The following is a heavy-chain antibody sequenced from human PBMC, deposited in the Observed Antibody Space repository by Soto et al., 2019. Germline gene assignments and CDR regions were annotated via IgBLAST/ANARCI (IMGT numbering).Heavy chain of an antibody. V-gene: IGHV4-30-4*01. D-gene: IGHD1-26*01. CDR1: GGSISSGDYY. Sequence: SETLSLTCTVSGGSISSGDYYWSWIRQPPGKGLEWIGYIYYSGSTYYNPSLKSRVTISVDTSKNQFSLKLSSVTAADTAVYYCARVIGGSYYEFDYWGQGTLVTVSS. CDR2: IYYSGST. CDR3: ARVIGGSYYEFDY. J-gene: IGHJ4*02.